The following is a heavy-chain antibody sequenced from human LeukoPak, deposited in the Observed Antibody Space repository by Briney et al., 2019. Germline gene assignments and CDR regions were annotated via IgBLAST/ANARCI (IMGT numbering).Heavy chain of an antibody. Sequence: PGGSLRLSCAASGFTFSSYAMSWVRQAPGKGLERVSSISGSGDTTYYTDSVRGRFTISRDNSKNTLYLQMDSPRAEDTAAYYCAKDSGDWNYFDYWGQGTQVTVSS. V-gene: IGHV3-23*01. J-gene: IGHJ4*02. CDR2: ISGSGDTT. D-gene: IGHD2-21*02. CDR3: AKDSGDWNYFDY. CDR1: GFTFSSYA.